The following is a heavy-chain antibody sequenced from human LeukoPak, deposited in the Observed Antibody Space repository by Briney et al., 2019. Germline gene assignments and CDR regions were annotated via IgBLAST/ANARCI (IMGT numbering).Heavy chain of an antibody. V-gene: IGHV3-21*01. J-gene: IGHJ4*02. CDR1: GFTFSSYE. Sequence: GGSLRLSCAATGFTFSSYEMNWVRQAPGKGLEWVSFISNSSSYIYYADSMKGRFTISRDNAKNSLYLQMNSLKAEDTAVYYCARGEWSSSPFDYWGQGTLVTVSS. CDR2: ISNSSSYI. D-gene: IGHD6-6*01. CDR3: ARGEWSSSPFDY.